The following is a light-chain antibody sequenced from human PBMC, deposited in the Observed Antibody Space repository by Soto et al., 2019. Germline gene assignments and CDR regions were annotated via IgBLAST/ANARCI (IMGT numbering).Light chain of an antibody. V-gene: IGKV3-20*01. J-gene: IGKJ1*01. Sequence: EIVLTQSPGTLSLSPGERATLSCRASQSVSSSFLAWYQQKPGQAPRLLIYGASSRATGIPDRFSGSGSGHDFTLTISRLQPEDFAVYYCQQYDSSPWTFGQGT. CDR3: QQYDSSPWT. CDR1: QSVSSSF. CDR2: GAS.